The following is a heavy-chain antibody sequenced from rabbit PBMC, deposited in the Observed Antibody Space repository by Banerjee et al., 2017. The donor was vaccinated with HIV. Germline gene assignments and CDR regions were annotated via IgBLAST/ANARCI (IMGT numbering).Heavy chain of an antibody. Sequence: QSLEESGGDLVKPGASLTLTCTASGFSFSSSYYMCWVRQAPGKGLEWIACIYAGKGSSDYANWVNGRFTISSDSAQNTVDLQMNSLTAADTATYFCARIDPRYYSSDWDYFNLWGQGTLVTV. CDR2: IYAGKGSS. V-gene: IGHV1S40*01. CDR1: GFSFSSSYY. J-gene: IGHJ4*01. D-gene: IGHD4-1*01. CDR3: ARIDPRYYSSDWDYFNL.